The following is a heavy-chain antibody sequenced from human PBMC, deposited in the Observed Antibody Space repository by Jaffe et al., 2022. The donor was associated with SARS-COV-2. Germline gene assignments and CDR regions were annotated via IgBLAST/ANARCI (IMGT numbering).Heavy chain of an antibody. CDR1: GYTFISSG. CDR2: ISGYNGNT. D-gene: IGHD1-1*01. V-gene: IGHV1-18*01. Sequence: QVQLVQSGAEVKKPGASVKVSCKASGYTFISSGINWVRQAPGQGLEWMGWISGYNGNTNYAQRMQGRVTMTTDTSTSTAYMELRSLRSDDTAVYYCARGSGGNWNEGPRWFDPWGQGTLVTVSS. CDR3: ARGSGGNWNEGPRWFDP. J-gene: IGHJ5*02.